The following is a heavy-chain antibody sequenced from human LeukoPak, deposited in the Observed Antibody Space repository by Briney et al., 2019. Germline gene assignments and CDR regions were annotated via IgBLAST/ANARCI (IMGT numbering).Heavy chain of an antibody. D-gene: IGHD3-22*01. CDR3: ARSRNDYFDSSGHSYDWFDP. V-gene: IGHV4-30-2*01. CDR1: GGSISSGGSS. CDR2: VYHSGST. Sequence: SHTLSLTCAVSGGSISSGGSSWSWTRQPPGKGLEWIGYVYHSGSTYYNPSLKSRVIMSVDMSKNQFSLNLSSVTAADTAVYYCARSRNDYFDSSGHSYDWFDPWGQGTLVTVSS. J-gene: IGHJ5*02.